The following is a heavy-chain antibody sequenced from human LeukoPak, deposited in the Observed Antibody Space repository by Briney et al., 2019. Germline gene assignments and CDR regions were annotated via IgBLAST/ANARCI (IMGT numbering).Heavy chain of an antibody. CDR1: GVSISSSEW. CDR3: ARQGYCSSTSCYEDFDF. Sequence: SETLSLTCAVSGVSISSSEWWIWVRQPPGKGLEWIGATYYSGSTYYNPSLKSRVTISADTSKNEFSLKLSSVTAADTAMYYCARQGYCSSTSCYEDFDFWGRGTLVTVSS. V-gene: IGHV4-4*02. J-gene: IGHJ4*02. CDR2: TYYSGST. D-gene: IGHD2-2*01.